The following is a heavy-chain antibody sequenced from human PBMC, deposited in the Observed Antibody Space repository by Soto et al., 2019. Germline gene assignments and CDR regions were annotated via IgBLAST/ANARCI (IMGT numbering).Heavy chain of an antibody. CDR3: ARVGGINWFDP. D-gene: IGHD1-20*01. Sequence: SETLSLTCTVSGGSIISYYWSWIRQPPGRGLEWMGYIYSSGNTNYSPSLKSRITISIDTSKNQFSLKLTSVTAADTAVYYCARVGGINWFDPWGQGTLVTVSS. J-gene: IGHJ5*02. CDR2: IYSSGNT. V-gene: IGHV4-59*12. CDR1: GGSIISYY.